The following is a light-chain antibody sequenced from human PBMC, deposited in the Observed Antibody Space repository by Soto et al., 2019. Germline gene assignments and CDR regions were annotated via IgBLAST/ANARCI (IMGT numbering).Light chain of an antibody. V-gene: IGKV3-20*01. J-gene: IGKJ1*01. CDR2: GAS. CDR1: QSVSSSY. CDR3: QQYGSSPRT. Sequence: SLSPGERATLSCRASQSVSSSYLAWYQQKPGQAPRLLIYGASSRATGIPDRFSGSGSGTDFTLTITRLETEDFAVYYCQQYGSSPRTFGQGTKVEIK.